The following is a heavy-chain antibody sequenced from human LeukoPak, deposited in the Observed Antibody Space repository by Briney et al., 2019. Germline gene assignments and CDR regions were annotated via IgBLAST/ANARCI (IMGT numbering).Heavy chain of an antibody. D-gene: IGHD2-8*02. J-gene: IGHJ6*02. Sequence: PGGSLRLSCAASGFTVSSNYMTWVRQAPGKGLEWVSLIYSGGITYYADSVKGRFTISRDNSKNTLYPQMNSLRAEDTAVYYCARSHPWGMNYYYYYGMDVWGQGTTVTVSS. V-gene: IGHV3-53*01. CDR2: IYSGGIT. CDR3: ARSHPWGMNYYYYYGMDV. CDR1: GFTVSSNY.